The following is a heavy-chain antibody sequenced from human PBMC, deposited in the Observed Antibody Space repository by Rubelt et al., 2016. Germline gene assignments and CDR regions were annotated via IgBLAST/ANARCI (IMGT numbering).Heavy chain of an antibody. Sequence: EVQLVESGGGLVQRGGSLRLSCEASGFTFSDSWMNWVRQAPGKGLDWVASMNPDESAKYYMGSLEGRFTISRDNAKNSLYLQMNSLRAEDTAVYYCAKDSLGTNEYGEFDYWGQGTMVSVSS. D-gene: IGHD1-1*01. CDR2: MNPDESAK. CDR1: GFTFSDSW. CDR3: AKDSLGTNEYGEFDY. J-gene: IGHJ4*02. V-gene: IGHV3-7*03.